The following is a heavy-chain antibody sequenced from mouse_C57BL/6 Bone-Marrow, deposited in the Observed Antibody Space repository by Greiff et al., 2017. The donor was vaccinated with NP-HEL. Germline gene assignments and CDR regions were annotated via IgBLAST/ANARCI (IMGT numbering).Heavy chain of an antibody. D-gene: IGHD2-5*01. V-gene: IGHV6-3*01. J-gene: IGHJ4*01. CDR3: TVYYSIYCAMEY. CDR2: IRLKSDNYAT. Sequence: EVKLMESGGGLVQPGGSMKLSCVASGFTFSNYWMNWVRQSPEKGLEWVAQIRLKSDNYATHYAESVKGRFTISSDDSQSSVYLQKNNLRCEDTEIYYCTVYYSIYCAMEYGGKGTSDTVSS. CDR1: GFTFSNYW.